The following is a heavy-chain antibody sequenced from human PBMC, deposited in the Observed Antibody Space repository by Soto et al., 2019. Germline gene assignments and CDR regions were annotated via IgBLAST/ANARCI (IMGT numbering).Heavy chain of an antibody. CDR3: ARTRPHVPTD. CDR2: ISYSSSPI. Sequence: QVQLVESGGGLVKPGGSLTLSCAASGFTFSDYYMTWIRQAPGKGLEWVSCISYSSSPIYYADSVKGRFTISRDNAKNSLYLQMSSLRAEDTAVYFCARTRPHVPTDWGQGTMVTVSS. V-gene: IGHV3-11*01. D-gene: IGHD2-2*01. CDR1: GFTFSDYY. J-gene: IGHJ3*01.